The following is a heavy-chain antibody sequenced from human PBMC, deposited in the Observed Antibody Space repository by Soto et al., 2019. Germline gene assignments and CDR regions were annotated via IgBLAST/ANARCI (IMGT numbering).Heavy chain of an antibody. Sequence: EVHLLESGGGLVQPGGSLRLSCAASGFTFSNYAMNWVRQAPGKGLEWVSVISDSGDSTYYADSVKGRFTISRDKSKNSLYLHMNSLTAEHTAVYYCAKDGFSGSGKYYFDYWGQGTLVTVSS. CDR2: ISDSGDST. V-gene: IGHV3-23*01. CDR3: AKDGFSGSGKYYFDY. J-gene: IGHJ4*02. D-gene: IGHD3-10*01. CDR1: GFTFSNYA.